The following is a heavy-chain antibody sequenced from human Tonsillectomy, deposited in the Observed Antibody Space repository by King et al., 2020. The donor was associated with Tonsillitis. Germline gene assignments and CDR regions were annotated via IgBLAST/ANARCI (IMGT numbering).Heavy chain of an antibody. V-gene: IGHV3-21*01. J-gene: IGHJ4*02. D-gene: IGHD1-26*01. CDR2: ITSSSYYI. CDR3: ASDSGALWGFDS. CDR1: GFTFSSYS. Sequence: VQLVESGGGLVKPGGSLRLSCAASGFTFSSYSMNWVRQAPGKGLEWVSSITSSSYYIYYADSVKGRFTVSRDNAKNSLYLQMNSLRAEDTAVYYCASDSGALWGFDSWGQGTLVTVSS.